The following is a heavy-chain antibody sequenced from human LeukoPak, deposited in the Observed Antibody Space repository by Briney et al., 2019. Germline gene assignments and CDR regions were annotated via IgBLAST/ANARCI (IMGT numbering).Heavy chain of an antibody. V-gene: IGHV4-59*08. CDR2: IYYSGST. CDR1: GGSISSYY. Sequence: PSETLSLTCTVSGGSISSYYWSWIRQPPGKGLEWIGYIYYSGSTNYKPSLKSRVTISVDTSKTHFSLKLSSVTAADTAVYYCASGGFLGGNFWGYYFDYWGQGTLVTVSS. J-gene: IGHJ4*02. CDR3: ASGGFLGGNFWGYYFDY. D-gene: IGHD4-23*01.